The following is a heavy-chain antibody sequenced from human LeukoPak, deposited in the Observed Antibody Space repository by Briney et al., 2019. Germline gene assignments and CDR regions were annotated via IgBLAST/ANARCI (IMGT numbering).Heavy chain of an antibody. Sequence: SETLSLTCAVYGGSFSGYYWSWIRQPPGKGLEWIGEINHSGSTNYNPSLKSRVTISVDTSKNQFSLKLSSVTAADTAVYYCARAVPWNYDSTLDYWGQGTLVTVSS. CDR3: ARAVPWNYDSTLDY. D-gene: IGHD3-22*01. V-gene: IGHV4-34*01. CDR2: INHSGST. CDR1: GGSFSGYY. J-gene: IGHJ4*02.